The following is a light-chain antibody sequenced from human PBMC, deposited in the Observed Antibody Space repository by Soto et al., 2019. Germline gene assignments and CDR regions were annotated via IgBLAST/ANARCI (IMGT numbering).Light chain of an antibody. CDR2: EVS. V-gene: IGLV2-14*01. CDR1: SSDVGGYEF. Sequence: QSVLTQPASASGSPGQSITISCTGTSSDVGGYEFVSWYQQHPGKAPKLMIYEVSNRPSGVSSRFSGSKSGNTASLTISGLQAEDEADYYCGSYTGSIYVFGTGTKLTVL. J-gene: IGLJ1*01. CDR3: GSYTGSIYV.